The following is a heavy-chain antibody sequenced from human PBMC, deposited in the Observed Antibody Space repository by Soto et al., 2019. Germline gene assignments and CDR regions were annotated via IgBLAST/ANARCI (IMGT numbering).Heavy chain of an antibody. D-gene: IGHD5-18*01. V-gene: IGHV3-23*01. CDR1: RFTFSNYA. J-gene: IGHJ6*02. CDR2: ISGSGGST. Sequence: EVQLLESGGDLVQPGGSLRLSCAASRFTFSNYAMSWVRQAPGKGLEWVSSISGSGGSTYYADSVKGRFTISRDNSKNTQLLQMNSLRGEDTAVYYCAKALVMGAVVSVMDGMDVWGQGTTVTVSS. CDR3: AKALVMGAVVSVMDGMDV.